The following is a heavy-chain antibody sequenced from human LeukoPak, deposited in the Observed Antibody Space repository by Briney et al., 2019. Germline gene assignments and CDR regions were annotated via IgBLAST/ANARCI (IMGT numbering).Heavy chain of an antibody. Sequence: GESLKISCKASGYTFSNYWIGWVRQMPGKGLEWVGIIYPDDSDTRYSPSFQGQVTISADRSISSAYLQWRSLKASDTAIYYCATPRVPFDIWGQGTMVTVSS. CDR1: GYTFSNYW. V-gene: IGHV5-51*01. CDR3: ATPRVPFDI. CDR2: IYPDDSDT. J-gene: IGHJ3*02.